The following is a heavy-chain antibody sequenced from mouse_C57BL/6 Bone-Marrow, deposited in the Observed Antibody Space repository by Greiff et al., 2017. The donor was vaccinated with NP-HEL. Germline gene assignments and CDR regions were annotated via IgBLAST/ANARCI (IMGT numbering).Heavy chain of an antibody. D-gene: IGHD1-1*01. CDR1: GFTFSDAW. CDR2: IRNKANNHAT. J-gene: IGHJ4*01. CDR3: TRPLRSYAMDY. V-gene: IGHV6-6*01. Sequence: EVKLVESGGGLVRPGGSMKLSCAASGFTFSDAWMDWVRQSPEKGLEWVAEIRNKANNHATYYAESVKGRFTISRDDSKSSVYLQMNSLRAEDTGIYYCTRPLRSYAMDYWGQGTSVTVSS.